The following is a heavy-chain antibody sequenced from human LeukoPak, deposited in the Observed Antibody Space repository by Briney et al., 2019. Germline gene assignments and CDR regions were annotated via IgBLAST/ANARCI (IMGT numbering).Heavy chain of an antibody. CDR3: ATGSYYLFDY. D-gene: IGHD1-26*01. J-gene: IGHJ4*02. CDR2: VFYSGGT. Sequence: SETLSLTCTVSGASISSSNYYWGWTRQPPGKGLEWIGSVFYSGGTYDNPSLKSRVTISVDTSKNQFSLKLSSVTAADTAVYYCATGSYYLFDYWGQGTLVTVSS. V-gene: IGHV4-39*01. CDR1: GASISSSNYY.